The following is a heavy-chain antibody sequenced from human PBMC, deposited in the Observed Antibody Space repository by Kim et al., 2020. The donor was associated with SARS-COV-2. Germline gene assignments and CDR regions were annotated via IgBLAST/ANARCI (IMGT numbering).Heavy chain of an antibody. CDR3: ATHPGDDFWSGYWDY. D-gene: IGHD3-3*01. CDR1: GFTFSSYA. Sequence: GGSLRLSCAASGFTFSSYAMHWVRQAPGKGLEWVAVISYDGSNKYYADSVKGRFTISRDNSKNTLYLQMNSLRAEDTAVYYCATHPGDDFWSGYWDYWGQGTLVTVSS. V-gene: IGHV3-30*04. J-gene: IGHJ4*02. CDR2: ISYDGSNK.